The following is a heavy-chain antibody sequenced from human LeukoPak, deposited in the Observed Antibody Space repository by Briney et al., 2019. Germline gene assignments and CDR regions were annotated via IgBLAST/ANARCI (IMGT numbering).Heavy chain of an antibody. Sequence: PGGSLRLSCVVSGFAFRDWWMSWVRQAPGKGLEYVANIKEDGSEKNYMDSAKGRFTISRDNAKNSLYLQMNSLRAEDTGIYYCVRGGWLDDWGQGTLVTVSS. D-gene: IGHD2-15*01. V-gene: IGHV3-7*03. CDR2: IKEDGSEK. CDR3: VRGGWLDD. CDR1: GFAFRDWW. J-gene: IGHJ4*02.